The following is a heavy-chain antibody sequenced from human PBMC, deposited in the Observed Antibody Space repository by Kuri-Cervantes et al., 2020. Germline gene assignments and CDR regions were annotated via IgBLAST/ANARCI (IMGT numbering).Heavy chain of an antibody. V-gene: IGHV4-38-2*02. Sequence: SQTLSLTCAVSGYSISSGYYWGWIRQPPGKGLEWIGSIHHSGSTYYNPSLESRVTMSVDTSKNQFSLRLNSVTAADTAVYYCTRDREHTYGNCFDYWGQGILVTVSS. J-gene: IGHJ4*02. CDR3: TRDREHTYGNCFDY. D-gene: IGHD3-10*01. CDR2: IHHSGST. CDR1: GYSISSGYY.